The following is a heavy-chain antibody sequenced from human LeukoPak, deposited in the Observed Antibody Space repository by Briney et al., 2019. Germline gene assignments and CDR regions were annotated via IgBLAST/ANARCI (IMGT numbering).Heavy chain of an antibody. D-gene: IGHD3-9*01. CDR2: ISGSGGST. CDR1: GFTFSSYA. CDR3: ARPYDILTGYYFDY. Sequence: PGGSLRLSCAASGFTFSSYAMSWVRQAPGKGLEWVSAISGSGGSTYYADSVKGRFTISGDNSKNTLYLQMNSLRAEDTAVYYCARPYDILTGYYFDYWGQGTLVIVSS. J-gene: IGHJ4*02. V-gene: IGHV3-23*01.